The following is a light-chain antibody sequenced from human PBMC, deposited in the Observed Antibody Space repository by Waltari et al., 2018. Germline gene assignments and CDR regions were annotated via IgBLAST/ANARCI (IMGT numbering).Light chain of an antibody. CDR1: QSVSSSY. V-gene: IGKV3-20*01. J-gene: IGKJ1*01. CDR3: QQYGSSLSWT. Sequence: EIVLTQSPDTLSLSPGERATLSCRASQSVSSSYLAWYQQKPGQAPRLLIYDTSSRATAIPDRFSGSGSGTEFTLTISRLEPEDFAVYYCQQYGSSLSWTFGQGTKVEI. CDR2: DTS.